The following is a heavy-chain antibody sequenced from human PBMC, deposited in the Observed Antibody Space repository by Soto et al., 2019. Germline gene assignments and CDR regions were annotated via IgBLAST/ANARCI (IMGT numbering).Heavy chain of an antibody. Sequence: GASVKVSCKASGYTFTAYYMHWVRQAPGQGLEWMGWINPNSGGTYHAQNFQGRVTMTRDTSTTTAYMELASLRSDDTAVYYCARGVRRGYNELDPWGHGTLVTVSS. J-gene: IGHJ5*02. CDR3: ARGVRRGYNELDP. CDR2: INPNSGGT. V-gene: IGHV1-2*02. D-gene: IGHD5-12*01. CDR1: GYTFTAYY.